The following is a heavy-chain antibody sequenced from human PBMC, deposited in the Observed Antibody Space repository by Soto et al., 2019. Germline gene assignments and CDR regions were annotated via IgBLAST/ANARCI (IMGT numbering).Heavy chain of an antibody. CDR3: AKDVGGHYCTPTSCLYFFHS. CDR1: GFSFNNYA. CDR2: ISDSGST. J-gene: IGHJ4*02. V-gene: IGHV3-23*01. Sequence: EVQLLESGGGLVQPGGSLRLSCAASGFSFNNYAMNWVRQAPGQGLEWVSTISDSGSTYYADSVNGRFTISRDNSKNTLYLQMKSLRAEDTAVYFCAKDVGGHYCTPTSCLYFFHSWGRGTLVTVSS. D-gene: IGHD2-2*01.